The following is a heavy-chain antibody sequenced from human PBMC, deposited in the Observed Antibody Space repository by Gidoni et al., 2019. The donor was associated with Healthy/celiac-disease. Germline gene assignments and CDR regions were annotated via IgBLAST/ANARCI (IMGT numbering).Heavy chain of an antibody. D-gene: IGHD3-22*01. CDR2: FDPEDGET. CDR3: ATGSITMILPSGQDAFDI. V-gene: IGHV1-24*01. Sequence: QVQLVQSGAEVKKPGASVKVSCKVSGYTLTELSMHWVRQAPGKGLEWMGGFDPEDGETIYAQKFQGRVTMTEDTSTDTAYMELSSLRSEDTAVYYCATGSITMILPSGQDAFDIWGQGTMVTVSS. J-gene: IGHJ3*02. CDR1: GYTLTELS.